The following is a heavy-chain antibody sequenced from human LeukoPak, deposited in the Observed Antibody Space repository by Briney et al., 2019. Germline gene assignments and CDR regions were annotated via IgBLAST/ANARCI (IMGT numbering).Heavy chain of an antibody. V-gene: IGHV1-18*04. J-gene: IGHJ6*02. CDR2: ISAYNGNT. CDR1: GYTFTGYY. D-gene: IGHD4-17*01. Sequence: ASVKVSCKASGYTFTGYYMHWVRQAPGQGLEWMGWISAYNGNTNYAQKLQGRVTMTTDTSTSTAYMELRSLRSDDTAVYYCARQPSGGYGGNLGQYYYYGMDVWGQGTTVTVSS. CDR3: ARQPSGGYGGNLGQYYYYGMDV.